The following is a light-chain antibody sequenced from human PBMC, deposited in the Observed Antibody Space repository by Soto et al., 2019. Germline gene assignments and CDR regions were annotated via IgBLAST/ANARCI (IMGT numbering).Light chain of an antibody. CDR2: GAS. J-gene: IGKJ5*01. V-gene: IGKV1-9*01. Sequence: DIQLTPSPSFLSASVGDRVTITCRASQGVSGYLAWYQQKPGKAPKVLIYGASTLQSGVPSRFSGSGSGTEFTLTISSLQPEDFSSYYCQQLQTYPITFGQGTRLEIK. CDR3: QQLQTYPIT. CDR1: QGVSGY.